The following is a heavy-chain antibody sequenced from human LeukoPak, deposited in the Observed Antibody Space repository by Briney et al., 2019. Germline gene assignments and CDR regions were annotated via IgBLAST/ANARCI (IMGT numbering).Heavy chain of an antibody. CDR3: AKEAYYWFDP. J-gene: IGHJ5*02. CDR1: GFTFSSYA. Sequence: PGGSLRLSCAASGFTFSSYAMSWVRQAPGKGLEWVSGISGSGGSTNYADSVKGRFTISRGNSKNTLYLQINRLRAEDTAVYYCAKEAYYWFDPWGQGTVVTVSS. CDR2: ISGSGGST. V-gene: IGHV3-23*01. D-gene: IGHD3-10*01.